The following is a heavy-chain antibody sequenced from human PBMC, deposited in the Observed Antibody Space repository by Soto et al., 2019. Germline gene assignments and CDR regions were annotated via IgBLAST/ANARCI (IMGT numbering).Heavy chain of an antibody. CDR3: ATTKFAYQLLSHVDY. CDR1: GGSISSSSYY. Sequence: SETLSLTCTVSGGSISSSSYYWGWIRQPPGKGLEWIGSIYYSGSTYYNPSLKSRVTISVDTSKNQFSLKLSSVTAEDTAVYYCATTKFAYQLLSHVDYWGQGTLVTVSS. J-gene: IGHJ4*02. V-gene: IGHV4-39*01. D-gene: IGHD2-2*01. CDR2: IYYSGST.